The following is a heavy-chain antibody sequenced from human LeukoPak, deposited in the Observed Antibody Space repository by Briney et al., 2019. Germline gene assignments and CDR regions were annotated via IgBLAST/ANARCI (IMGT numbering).Heavy chain of an antibody. D-gene: IGHD1-1*01. CDR1: ASGDDFTSHS. CDR3: AREWNSRATFDY. CDR2: IHSSGNYI. Sequence: GGSLRLSCRASASGDDFTSHSMNWVRQAPGKGLEWISYIHSSGNYIFDAASVKGRFTVSRDNTTNSLYLQMNSLRVEDTAMYYCAREWNSRATFDYWGQGTLVTVSS. V-gene: IGHV3-21*05. J-gene: IGHJ4*02.